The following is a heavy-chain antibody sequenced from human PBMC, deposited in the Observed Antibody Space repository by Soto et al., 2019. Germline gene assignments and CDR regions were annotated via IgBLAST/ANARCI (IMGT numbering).Heavy chain of an antibody. CDR3: ASLVMCSGGSCWPYYYYGMDV. Sequence: PGGSLRLSCAASGFTFSSYSMNWVRQAPGKGLEWVSSISSSSSYIYYADSVKGRFTISRDNAKNSLYLQMNSLRAEDTAVYYCASLVMCSGGSCWPYYYYGMDVWGQGTTVTVSS. CDR1: GFTFSSYS. V-gene: IGHV3-21*01. J-gene: IGHJ6*02. D-gene: IGHD2-15*01. CDR2: ISSSSSYI.